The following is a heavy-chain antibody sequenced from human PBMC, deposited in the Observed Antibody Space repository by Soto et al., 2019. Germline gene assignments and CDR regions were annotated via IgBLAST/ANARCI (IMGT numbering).Heavy chain of an antibody. J-gene: IGHJ4*02. V-gene: IGHV3-33*01. Sequence: QVQLVESGGGVVRPGTSLRLSCAATGFSFSAHGMHWVLQAPGKGLEWLAVINDGSEEGYADSGRGRFTISRDNARNILYLQMDNLRAEDSALYYCARDDLFVANGLAHWGQGPLVTVSS. CDR1: GFSFSAHG. CDR2: INDGSEE. CDR3: ARDDLFVANGLAH. D-gene: IGHD2-21*01.